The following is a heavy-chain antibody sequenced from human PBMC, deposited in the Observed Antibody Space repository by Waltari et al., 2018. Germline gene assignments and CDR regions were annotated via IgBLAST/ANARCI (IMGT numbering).Heavy chain of an antibody. V-gene: IGHV3-30*18. Sequence: QVQLVESGGGVVQPGMSLRLSCAASGFSLSHFGMHWVRQAPGKGLGWLALASFDGVTTYYADSVRGRFTISRDNSKNTLYLDINTLRVDDTAIYYCAKDAFGNTYLDHWGQGTLVTVSS. CDR3: AKDAFGNTYLDH. CDR2: ASFDGVTT. D-gene: IGHD3-10*01. J-gene: IGHJ5*02. CDR1: GFSLSHFG.